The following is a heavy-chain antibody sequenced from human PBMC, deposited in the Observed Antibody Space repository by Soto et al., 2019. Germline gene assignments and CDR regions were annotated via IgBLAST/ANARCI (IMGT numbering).Heavy chain of an antibody. V-gene: IGHV3-30*18. CDR3: AKDLASSSYPRGDY. CDR2: ISYDGSNK. CDR1: GFTFSSYG. Sequence: GGSLRLSCAASGFTFSSYGMHWVRQAPGKGLEWVAVISYDGSNKYYADSVKGRFTISRDNSKNTLYLQMNSLRAEDTAVYYCAKDLASSSYPRGDYWGQGTLVTVSS. J-gene: IGHJ4*02. D-gene: IGHD6-13*01.